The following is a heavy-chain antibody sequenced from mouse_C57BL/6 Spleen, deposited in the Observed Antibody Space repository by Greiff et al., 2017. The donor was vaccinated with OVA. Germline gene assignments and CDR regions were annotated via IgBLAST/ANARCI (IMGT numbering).Heavy chain of an antibody. CDR2: INPNNGGT. CDR1: GYTFTDYN. CDR3: ARGPMVTIRYFDV. Sequence: DVQLQESGPELVKPGASVKMSCKASGYTFTDYNMHWVKQSHGKSLEWIGYINPNNGGTSYNQKFKGKATLTVNKSSSTAYMELRSLTSEDSAVYYCARGPMVTIRYFDVWGTGTTVTVSS. D-gene: IGHD2-2*01. V-gene: IGHV1-22*01. J-gene: IGHJ1*03.